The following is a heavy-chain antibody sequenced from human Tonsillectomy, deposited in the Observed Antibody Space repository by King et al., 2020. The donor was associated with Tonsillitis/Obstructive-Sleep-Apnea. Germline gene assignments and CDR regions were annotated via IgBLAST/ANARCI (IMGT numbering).Heavy chain of an antibody. V-gene: IGHV1-2*02. Sequence: VQPVQSGAEVKKPGASVKVSCKASGYTFTDYYMHWVRQAPGQGLEWMGWINPNSGGTDSAQKFRGRVTMTRDTSISTAYMELSSLTSDDTAVYYCARGPRGYSYGSVDYWGQGTLVTVSS. D-gene: IGHD5-18*01. CDR3: ARGPRGYSYGSVDY. CDR1: GYTFTDYY. J-gene: IGHJ4*02. CDR2: INPNSGGT.